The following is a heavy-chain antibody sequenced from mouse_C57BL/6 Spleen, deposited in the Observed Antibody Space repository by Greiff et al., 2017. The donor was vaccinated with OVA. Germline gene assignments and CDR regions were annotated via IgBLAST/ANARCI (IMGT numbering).Heavy chain of an antibody. Sequence: EVQLVESGPGLVKPSQSLSLTCSVTGYSITSGYYWNRIRQFPGNKLEWMGYISYDGSNNYNPSLKNRISITRDTSKNQFFLKLNSVTTEDTATYYCARDLLGSSYDYFDYWGQGTTLTVSS. V-gene: IGHV3-6*01. CDR1: GYSITSGYY. J-gene: IGHJ2*01. CDR3: ARDLLGSSYDYFDY. CDR2: ISYDGSN. D-gene: IGHD1-1*01.